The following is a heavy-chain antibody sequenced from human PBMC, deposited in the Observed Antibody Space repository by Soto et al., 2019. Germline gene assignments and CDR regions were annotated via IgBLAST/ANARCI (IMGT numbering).Heavy chain of an antibody. Sequence: SETLSLTCTVSGGSISNYYWSWIRQAPGKGLEWIGYIYYTTNYNPSLKSRVTISADTSKNQISLKLTSVTAADTAVYYCERTSTVAGGFDYWGQGTLVTVSS. V-gene: IGHV4-59*01. CDR3: ERTSTVAGGFDY. D-gene: IGHD6-19*01. CDR1: GGSISNYY. CDR2: IYYTT. J-gene: IGHJ4*02.